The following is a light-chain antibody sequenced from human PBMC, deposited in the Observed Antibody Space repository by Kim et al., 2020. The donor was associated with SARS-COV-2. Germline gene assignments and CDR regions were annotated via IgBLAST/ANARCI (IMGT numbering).Light chain of an antibody. J-gene: IGLJ2*01. CDR2: EVS. V-gene: IGLV2-8*01. CDR3: STYAGSNNLG. CDR1: SSDVGGYNY. Sequence: QSALTQPPSASGSPGQSVTISCTGTSSDVGGYNYVSWYQQHPGKAPKLMIYEVSKRPSGVPDRFSGSKSGNTASLTVSGLQAEDEADYYCSTYAGSNNLGFGGGTQLTAL.